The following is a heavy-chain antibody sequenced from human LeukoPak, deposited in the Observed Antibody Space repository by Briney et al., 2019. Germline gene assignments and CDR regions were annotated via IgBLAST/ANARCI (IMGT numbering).Heavy chain of an antibody. V-gene: IGHV4-59*12. CDR1: GGSISSYY. Sequence: SETLSLTCTGSGGSISSYYWSWIRQPPGKGLGWIGYIYYSGSTNYNPSLKSRVTISVDTSKNQFSLKLSSVTAADTAVYYCARRALTYCSSTSCYLGRNWFDPWGQGTLVTVSS. CDR2: IYYSGST. CDR3: ARRALTYCSSTSCYLGRNWFDP. D-gene: IGHD2-2*01. J-gene: IGHJ5*02.